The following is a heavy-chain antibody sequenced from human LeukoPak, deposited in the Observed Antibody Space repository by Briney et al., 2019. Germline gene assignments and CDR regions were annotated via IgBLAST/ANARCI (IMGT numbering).Heavy chain of an antibody. J-gene: IGHJ4*02. D-gene: IGHD3-22*01. Sequence: GRSLRLSCAASGFTFSSYAMHWVHQAPGKGLEWVTVISYDGSNKYYADSVKGRFTISRDNSKNTLYLQMNSLRAEDTAVYYCARDGPTYYYDSSGFSWGQGTLVTVSS. CDR1: GFTFSSYA. V-gene: IGHV3-30-3*01. CDR3: ARDGPTYYYDSSGFS. CDR2: ISYDGSNK.